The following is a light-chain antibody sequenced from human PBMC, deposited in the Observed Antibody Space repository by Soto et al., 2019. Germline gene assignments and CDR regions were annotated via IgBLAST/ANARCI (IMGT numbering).Light chain of an antibody. CDR3: QTWVTGIHI. CDR1: SGHSNYA. Sequence: QLVLTQSPSASASLGASVKLTCTLSSGHSNYAIAWHQQQPEKGPRFLMKLNSDGSHSKGDGIPDRFSGSSSGAERYLTISTLQSEDAAAYYCQTWVTGIHIFGGGTKVTVL. CDR2: LNSDGSH. V-gene: IGLV4-69*01. J-gene: IGLJ2*01.